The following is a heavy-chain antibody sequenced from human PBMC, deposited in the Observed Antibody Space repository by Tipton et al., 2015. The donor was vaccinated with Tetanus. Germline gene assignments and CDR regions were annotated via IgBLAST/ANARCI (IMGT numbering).Heavy chain of an antibody. CDR2: THHSGNT. J-gene: IGHJ3*02. Sequence: TLSLTCTVSGGSVRSGDYDWQWIRQPPGQGLEWIGYTHHSGNTKYNPSLSGRVTTSVDTSKNQFSLKISSLTAADTAVYYCARWGDASGSTNLYAFDIWGQGTMVSVSS. CDR3: ARWGDASGSTNLYAFDI. CDR1: GGSVRSGDYD. V-gene: IGHV4-61*08. D-gene: IGHD3-10*01.